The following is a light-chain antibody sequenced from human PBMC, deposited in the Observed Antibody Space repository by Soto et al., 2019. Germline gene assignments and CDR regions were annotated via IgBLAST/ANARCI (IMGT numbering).Light chain of an antibody. CDR3: QHYSSYSEA. Sequence: DLQKTQSPSSVSASVGDRVTITRRASQGISSWLAWYQQKPGKAPKLLIYAASSLQSGVPARFSGSGSGTEFTLTISSLQPDDFATYYCQHYSSYSEAFGQGTRLEIK. J-gene: IGKJ5*01. CDR1: QGISSW. V-gene: IGKV1D-16*01. CDR2: AAS.